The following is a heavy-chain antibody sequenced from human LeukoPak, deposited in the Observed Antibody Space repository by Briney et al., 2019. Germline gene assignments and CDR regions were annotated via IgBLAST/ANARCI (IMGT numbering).Heavy chain of an antibody. V-gene: IGHV4-39*07. CDR2: IYYSGST. CDR3: ARGRGEGRGISMVRGVRAPSYNWFDP. Sequence: SETLSLTCTVSGGSISSSSYYWGWIRQPPGKGLEWIGSIYYSGSTYYNPSLKSRVTISVDTSKNQFSLKLSSVTAADTAVYYCARGRGEGRGISMVRGVRAPSYNWFDPWGHGTLVTVSS. D-gene: IGHD3-10*01. J-gene: IGHJ5*02. CDR1: GGSISSSSYY.